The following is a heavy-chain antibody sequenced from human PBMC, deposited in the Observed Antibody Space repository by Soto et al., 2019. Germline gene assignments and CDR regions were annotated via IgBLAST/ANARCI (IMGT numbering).Heavy chain of an antibody. J-gene: IGHJ6*02. CDR2: ISYDGSNK. Sequence: PGGSLRLSCAASGFTFSSYGMHWVRQAPGKGLEWVAVISYDGSNKYFVDSVGGRFTISRDNSKNTLYLQMNSLRAEDTAVYYCAKDDLEWLVRGMDVWGQGTTVTVSS. D-gene: IGHD6-19*01. CDR1: GFTFSSYG. CDR3: AKDDLEWLVRGMDV. V-gene: IGHV3-30*18.